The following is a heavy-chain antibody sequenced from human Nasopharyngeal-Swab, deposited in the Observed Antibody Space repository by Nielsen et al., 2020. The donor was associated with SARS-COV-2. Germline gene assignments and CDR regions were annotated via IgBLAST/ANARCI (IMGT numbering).Heavy chain of an antibody. V-gene: IGHV1-18*01. J-gene: IGHJ6*02. D-gene: IGHD2-2*01. Sequence: ASVKVSCKASGYTFTSYGISWVRQAPGQGLEWMGWISAYNGNTNYAQKLQGRVTMTTDTSTSTAYMELRSLRSDDTAVCYCARGIVVVPAAMGGFHYYYYGMDVWGQGTTVTVSS. CDR3: ARGIVVVPAAMGGFHYYYYGMDV. CDR2: ISAYNGNT. CDR1: GYTFTSYG.